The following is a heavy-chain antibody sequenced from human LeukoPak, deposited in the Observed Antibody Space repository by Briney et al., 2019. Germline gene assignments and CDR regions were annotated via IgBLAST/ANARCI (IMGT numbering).Heavy chain of an antibody. CDR3: ARSPTTRNYRYYYYYGMDV. CDR1: GFTFSSYA. V-gene: IGHV3-30-3*01. D-gene: IGHD1-7*01. Sequence: PGGSLRLSCAASGFTFSSYAMHWVRQAPGKGLEWVAVISYDGSNKYYADSVKGRFTISRDNSKNTLYLQMNSLRAEDTAVYYCARSPTTRNYRYYYYYGMDVWGQGTTVTVSS. J-gene: IGHJ6*02. CDR2: ISYDGSNK.